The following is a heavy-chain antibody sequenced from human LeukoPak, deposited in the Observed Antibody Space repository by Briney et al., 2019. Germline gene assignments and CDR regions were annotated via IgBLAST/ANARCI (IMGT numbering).Heavy chain of an antibody. D-gene: IGHD4/OR15-4a*01. V-gene: IGHV3-21*01. CDR3: ARDLAWGAY. J-gene: IGHJ4*02. CDR2: ITSSSSSI. CDR1: GFTFSIYT. Sequence: GGSLRLSCVASGFTFSIYTMSWVRRAPGKGLEWVSSITSSSSSIYSADSVKGRLTISRDNAKNSLYLEMNSLRDEDTAVYYCARDLAWGAYWGQGTLVTVSS.